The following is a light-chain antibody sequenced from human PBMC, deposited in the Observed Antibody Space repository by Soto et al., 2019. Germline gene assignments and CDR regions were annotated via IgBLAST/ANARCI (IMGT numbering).Light chain of an antibody. Sequence: QPVLTQPPSVSGAPGQRVTISCTGSSSNIGAGFDVHWYQQLPGTAPKVLIYGNNNRPSGVPDRFSGSKSGTSASLAITGLQSEDEAEYYCQSYDSSLSEGVFGTGTKVTV. CDR2: GNN. CDR3: QSYDSSLSEGV. V-gene: IGLV1-40*01. CDR1: SSNIGAGFD. J-gene: IGLJ1*01.